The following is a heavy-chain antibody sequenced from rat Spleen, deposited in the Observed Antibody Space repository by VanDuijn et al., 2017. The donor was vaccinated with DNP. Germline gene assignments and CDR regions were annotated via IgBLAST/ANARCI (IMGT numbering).Heavy chain of an antibody. J-gene: IGHJ4*01. CDR3: ARWPGYNPPYAMDA. D-gene: IGHD1-4*01. V-gene: IGHV3-3*01. CDR1: GYSITSSDR. CDR2: INSAGTT. Sequence: EVQLQESGPGLVKPSQSLSLTCSVTGYSITSSDRWNWIRKFPGNKLEWMGYINSAGTTNYNPSLKSRISITRDTSKNQLFLQVNSVTTEDTATYYCARWPGYNPPYAMDAWGQGTSVTVSS.